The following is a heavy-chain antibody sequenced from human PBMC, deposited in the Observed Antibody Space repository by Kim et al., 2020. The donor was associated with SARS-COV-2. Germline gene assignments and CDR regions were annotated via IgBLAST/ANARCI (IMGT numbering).Heavy chain of an antibody. CDR2: ISYDGSDK. CDR3: ARVPGQWLVYWYFDL. V-gene: IGHV3-30-3*01. J-gene: IGHJ2*01. D-gene: IGHD6-19*01. Sequence: GGSLRLSCAASGFSFSSYAMHWVRQAPGKGLEWVAVISYDGSDKYYADSVRGRFTISRDNSKNTLYLQMNSLRAEDTAVYYCARVPGQWLVYWYFDLWGR. CDR1: GFSFSSYA.